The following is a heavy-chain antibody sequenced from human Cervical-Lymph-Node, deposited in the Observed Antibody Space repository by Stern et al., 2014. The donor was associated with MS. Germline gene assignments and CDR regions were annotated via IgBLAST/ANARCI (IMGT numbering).Heavy chain of an antibody. J-gene: IGHJ3*02. CDR3: ARGLLGSENAFDI. V-gene: IGHV1-18*01. D-gene: IGHD2-15*01. CDR2: ISSYNGNT. CDR1: GYTFTSYG. Sequence: QMQLVQSVAEVKKPGASATVSCQASGYTFTSYGISWVRQAHGQGLEWIGCISSYNGNTNYAQKLQGRVTMTTDTSTSTAYRELRSLRSDDTAVYYCARGLLGSENAFDIWGQGTMVTVSS.